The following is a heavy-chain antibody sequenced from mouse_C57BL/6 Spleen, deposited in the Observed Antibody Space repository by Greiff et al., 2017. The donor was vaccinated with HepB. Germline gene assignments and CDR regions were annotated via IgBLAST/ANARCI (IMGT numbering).Heavy chain of an antibody. V-gene: IGHV3-6*01. Sequence: DVQLQESGPGLVKPSQSLSLTCSVTGYSITSGYYWNWIRQFPGNKLEWMGYISYDGSNNYNPSLKNRISITRDTSKNQFFLKLNSVTTEDTATYYCASPGDGYYGFAYWGQGTLVTVSA. CDR3: ASPGDGYYGFAY. CDR1: GYSITSGYY. CDR2: ISYDGSN. J-gene: IGHJ3*01. D-gene: IGHD2-3*01.